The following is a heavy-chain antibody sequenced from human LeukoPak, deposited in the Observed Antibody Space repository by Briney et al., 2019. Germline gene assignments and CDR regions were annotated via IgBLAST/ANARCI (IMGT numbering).Heavy chain of an antibody. D-gene: IGHD2-2*01. CDR2: IYYSGST. V-gene: IGHV4-59*01. CDR3: ARAEYQLLNYYYYYYMDV. J-gene: IGHJ6*03. CDR1: GGSISSYY. Sequence: PSETLSLTCTVSGGSISSYYWSWIRQPPGKGLEWIGYIYYSGSTNYNPSLKSRVTISVDTSKNQFSLKLSSVTAADTAVYYCARAEYQLLNYYYYYYMDVWGKGTTVTVSS.